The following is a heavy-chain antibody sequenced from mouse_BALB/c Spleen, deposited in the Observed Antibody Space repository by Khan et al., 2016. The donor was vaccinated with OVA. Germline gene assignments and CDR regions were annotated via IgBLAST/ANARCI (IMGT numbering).Heavy chain of an antibody. CDR1: GFTFSTYG. D-gene: IGHD1-1*01. V-gene: IGHV5-6*02. CDR3: TRLAYYYDSEGFAY. CDR2: VSTGGGYT. J-gene: IGHJ3*01. Sequence: EVKLEESGGDLVKPGGSLKLSCAASGFTFSTYGMSWVRQTPDKRLEWVATVSTGGGYTYYPDSVKGRFTISRDNAKNTLYLQMSGLKSEDTAIFYCTRLAYYYDSEGFAYWGQGTLVTVSA.